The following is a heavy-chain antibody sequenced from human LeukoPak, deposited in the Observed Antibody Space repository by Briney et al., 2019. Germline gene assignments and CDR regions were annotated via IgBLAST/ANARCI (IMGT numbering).Heavy chain of an antibody. CDR1: GYTFTSYA. Sequence: ASVKVSCKASGYTFTSYAMNWVRQAPGQGLEWMGWINTNTGNPTYAQGFTGRFVFSLDTSVSTAYLQISSLKAEDTAVYYCARRDYDILTGYLWDDAFDIWGQGTMVTVSS. V-gene: IGHV7-4-1*02. CDR3: ARRDYDILTGYLWDDAFDI. J-gene: IGHJ3*02. CDR2: INTNTGNP. D-gene: IGHD3-9*01.